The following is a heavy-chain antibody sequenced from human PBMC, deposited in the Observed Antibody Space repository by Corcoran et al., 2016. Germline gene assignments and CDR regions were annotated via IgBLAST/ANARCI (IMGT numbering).Heavy chain of an antibody. CDR1: GYSISSGYY. CDR3: ARDPTIFGVGTPNWFDP. J-gene: IGHJ5*02. V-gene: IGHV4-38-2*02. D-gene: IGHD3-3*01. Sequence: QVQLQESGPGLVKPSETLSLTCTVSGYSISSGYYWGWIRQPPGKGLEWIGSIYHSGSTYYNPSLKSRVTISVDTSKNQFSLKLSSVTAADTAVYYCARDPTIFGVGTPNWFDPWGQGTLVTVSS. CDR2: IYHSGST.